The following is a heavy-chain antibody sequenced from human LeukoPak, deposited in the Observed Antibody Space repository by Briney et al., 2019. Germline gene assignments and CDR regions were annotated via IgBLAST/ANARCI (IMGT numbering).Heavy chain of an antibody. J-gene: IGHJ4*02. V-gene: IGHV3-21*01. CDR3: ARDSLSEQWLVIYSFDY. D-gene: IGHD6-19*01. CDR2: ISSSSSYI. Sequence: NPGGSLRLSCAASGFTFSSYSMNWVRQAPGKGLEWVSSISSSSSYIYYADSVKGRFTISRDNAKNSLYLQMNSLRAEDTAVYYCARDSLSEQWLVIYSFDYWGQGTLVTVSS. CDR1: GFTFSSYS.